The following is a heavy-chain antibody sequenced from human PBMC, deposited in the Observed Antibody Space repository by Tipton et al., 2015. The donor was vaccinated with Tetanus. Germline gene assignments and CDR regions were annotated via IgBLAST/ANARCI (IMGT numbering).Heavy chain of an antibody. CDR1: GGSISSYY. V-gene: IGHV4-59*01. CDR3: ARAAGFLGLTHDF. D-gene: IGHD2/OR15-2a*01. Sequence: TLSLTCTVSGGSISSYYWSWIRQPPGKEPEWVGYVYHSGATNYHPSLKSRLAISADTSKNQFSLNLRSVITADTAVYYCARAAGFLGLTHDFWGRGTLVSVSS. J-gene: IGHJ4*02. CDR2: VYHSGAT.